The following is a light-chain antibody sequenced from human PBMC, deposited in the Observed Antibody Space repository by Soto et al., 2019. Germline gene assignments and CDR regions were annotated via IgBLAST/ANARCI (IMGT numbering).Light chain of an antibody. CDR3: SSFAGTNNFV. CDR1: SSDVGGCDY. Sequence: QSVLTQPPSASGSSGQSVTISCTGTSSDVGGCDYVSWYQQHPGKAPKLMIYEVSVRPSGVPDRFSGSKPGNTASLTVSGLQAEDEADYYCSSFAGTNNFVFGTGTKVTVL. J-gene: IGLJ1*01. CDR2: EVS. V-gene: IGLV2-8*01.